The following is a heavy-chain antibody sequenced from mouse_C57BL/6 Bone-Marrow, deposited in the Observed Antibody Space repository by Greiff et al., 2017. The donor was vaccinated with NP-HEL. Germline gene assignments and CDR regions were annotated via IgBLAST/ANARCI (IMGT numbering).Heavy chain of an antibody. CDR1: GYTFTSYD. V-gene: IGHV1-85*01. CDR3: ARGGYYDYGVFAY. J-gene: IGHJ3*01. Sequence: QVQLKESGPELVKPGASVKLSCKASGYTFTSYDINWVKQRPGQGLKWIGWIYPRDGSTKYNEKFKGKATLTVDTSSSTAYMELHSLTSEDSAVYFCARGGYYDYGVFAYWGQGTLVTVSA. CDR2: IYPRDGST. D-gene: IGHD2-4*01.